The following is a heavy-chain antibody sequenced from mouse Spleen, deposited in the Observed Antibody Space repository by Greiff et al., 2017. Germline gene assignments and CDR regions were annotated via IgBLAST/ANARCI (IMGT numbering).Heavy chain of an antibody. J-gene: IGHJ1*01. CDR3: ARGGLRLRWYFDV. Sequence: QVQLQQPGAELVKPGASVKLSCKASGYTFTSYWMQWVKQRPGQGLEWIGEIDPSDSYTNYNQKFKGKATLTVDTSSSTAYMQLSSLTSEDSAVYYCARGGLRLRWYFDVWGAGTTVTVSS. CDR1: GYTFTSYW. V-gene: IGHV1-50*01. D-gene: IGHD1-2*01. CDR2: IDPSDSYT.